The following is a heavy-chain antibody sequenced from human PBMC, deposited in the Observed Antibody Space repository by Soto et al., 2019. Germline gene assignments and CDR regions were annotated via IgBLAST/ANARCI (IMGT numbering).Heavy chain of an antibody. CDR2: ISAYNGNT. Sequence: QVQLVQSGAEVKKPGASVNVSCKASGYTFTSYGISWVRQAPGQGLEWMGWISAYNGNTNYAQKLQGRVTMTTDTSTSTAYMELRSLRSDDTAVYYCARNPLGGSVLMVSDPWGQGTLVTVSS. V-gene: IGHV1-18*01. J-gene: IGHJ5*02. D-gene: IGHD2-8*01. CDR1: GYTFTSYG. CDR3: ARNPLGGSVLMVSDP.